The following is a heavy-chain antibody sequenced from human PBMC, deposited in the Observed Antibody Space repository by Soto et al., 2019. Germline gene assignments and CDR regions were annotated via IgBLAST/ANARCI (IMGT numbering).Heavy chain of an antibody. CDR3: AREAGGDTGCYFDY. CDR1: GFTFSSYA. Sequence: QVQLVESGGGVVQPGRSLRLSCAASGFTFSSYAMHWVRQAPGKGLEWVAVISYAGSNKYYADSVKGRFTISRDNSKNTVYLQMNSLRAEDTAVYYCAREAGGDTGCYFDYWGQGTLVTVSS. J-gene: IGHJ4*02. CDR2: ISYAGSNK. D-gene: IGHD2-21*02. V-gene: IGHV3-30-3*01.